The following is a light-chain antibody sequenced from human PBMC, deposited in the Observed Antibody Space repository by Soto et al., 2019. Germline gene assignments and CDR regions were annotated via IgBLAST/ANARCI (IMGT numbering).Light chain of an antibody. CDR3: QQYKSFYIN. V-gene: IGKV1-5*03. Sequence: IQMTQSHSTLPSCVVDRVPISCRASQSISNWLAWYQQKPGKAPKLLIYKTSNLDSGVPSRFSGSGSGTEFSITIRSMQTDDLENYYCQQYKSFYINCGGGTTGDIK. CDR1: QSISNW. J-gene: IGKJ4*01. CDR2: KTS.